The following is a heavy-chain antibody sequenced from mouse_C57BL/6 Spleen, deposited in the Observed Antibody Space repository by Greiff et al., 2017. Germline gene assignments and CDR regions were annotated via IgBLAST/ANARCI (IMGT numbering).Heavy chain of an antibody. J-gene: IGHJ1*03. CDR2: ISSGSSTI. CDR1: GFTFSDYG. CDR3: ASKIYYVGYGYFDV. Sequence: VQLKQSGGGLVKPGGSLKLSCAASGFTFSDYGMHWVRQAPEKGLEWVAYISSGSSTIYYADTVKGRFTISRDNAKNTLFLQMTSLRSEDTAMYYWASKIYYVGYGYFDVWGTGTTVTVSS. V-gene: IGHV5-17*01. D-gene: IGHD1-1*01.